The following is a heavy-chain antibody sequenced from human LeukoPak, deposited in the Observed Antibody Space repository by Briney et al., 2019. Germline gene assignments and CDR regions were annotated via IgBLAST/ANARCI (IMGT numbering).Heavy chain of an antibody. J-gene: IGHJ5*02. Sequence: SETLSLTCAVYGGSLSGYYWSWIRQPPGKGLEWIGEINHSGSTNYNPSLKSRVTISVDTSKNQFSLKLSSVTAADTAVYYCATLTTPGWFNPWGQGTLVTVSS. CDR1: GGSLSGYY. CDR2: INHSGST. V-gene: IGHV4-34*01. CDR3: ATLTTPGWFNP. D-gene: IGHD1-1*01.